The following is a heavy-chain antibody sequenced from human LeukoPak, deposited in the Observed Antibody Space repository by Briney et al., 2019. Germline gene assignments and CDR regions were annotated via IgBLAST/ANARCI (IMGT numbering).Heavy chain of an antibody. CDR2: IIPILGIA. D-gene: IGHD5-18*01. V-gene: IGHV1-69*04. J-gene: IGHJ4*02. Sequence: SVKVSCTASGGTFSSYAISWVRQAPGQGLEWMGRIIPILGIANYTQKFQGRVTITADKSTSTAYMELSSLRSEDTAVYYCARAAGTAMAKGKFFDYWGQGTLVTVSS. CDR1: GGTFSSYA. CDR3: ARAAGTAMAKGKFFDY.